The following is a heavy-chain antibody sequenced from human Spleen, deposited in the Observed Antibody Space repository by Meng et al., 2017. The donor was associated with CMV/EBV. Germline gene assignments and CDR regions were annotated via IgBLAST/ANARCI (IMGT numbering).Heavy chain of an antibody. Sequence: TGYDINWVRQATGQGLEWMGWMNPNSGNTGYAQKFQGRVTMTRNTSISTAYMELSSLRSEDTAVYYCARRITMVRGVIITDIYYFDYWGQGTLVTVSS. CDR1: TGYD. CDR2: MNPNSGNT. V-gene: IGHV1-8*01. D-gene: IGHD3-10*01. CDR3: ARRITMVRGVIITDIYYFDY. J-gene: IGHJ4*02.